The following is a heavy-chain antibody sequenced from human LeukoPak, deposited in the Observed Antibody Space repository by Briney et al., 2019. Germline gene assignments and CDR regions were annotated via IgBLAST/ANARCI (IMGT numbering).Heavy chain of an antibody. J-gene: IGHJ6*03. D-gene: IGHD2-8*01. CDR3: AKDRGYCTNGVCHNYYYMDV. CDR1: GFTFSSYA. Sequence: GGSLRLSCAASGFTFSSYAMSWVRQAPGKGLEWVSTISGSGGSTDYADSVKGRFTISRDNSKNTLYLQMNSLRAEDTAVYYCAKDRGYCTNGVCHNYYYMDVWGKGTTVTVSS. V-gene: IGHV3-23*01. CDR2: ISGSGGST.